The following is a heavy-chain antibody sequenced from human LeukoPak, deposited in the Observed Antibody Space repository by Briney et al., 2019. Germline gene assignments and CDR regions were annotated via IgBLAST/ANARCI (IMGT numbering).Heavy chain of an antibody. V-gene: IGHV3-74*01. J-gene: IGHJ6*02. D-gene: IGHD5-18*01. CDR2: INSDGSIT. Sequence: GGSLRLSCAASGFTFTTYWMHWVRQAPGKGLVWVSHINSDGSITSYADSVKGRFTISRDNAKNTLYLQMNSLRAEDTAVYYRARDAVDTANAVWGQGTTVTVSS. CDR3: ARDAVDTANAV. CDR1: GFTFTTYW.